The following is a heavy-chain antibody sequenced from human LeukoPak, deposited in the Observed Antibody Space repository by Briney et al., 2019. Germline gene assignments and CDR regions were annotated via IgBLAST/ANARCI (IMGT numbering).Heavy chain of an antibody. V-gene: IGHV4-39*07. CDR3: ARDKGHFDVDY. CDR1: GGSISSSGYY. CDR2: IYYSGNT. J-gene: IGHJ4*02. Sequence: SETLSLTCSVSGGSISSSGYYWGWIRQPPGKDLEWIGSIYYSGNTFYIPSLKSQLTISLDTSKNQFSLKLSSVTAADTAVYYCARDKGHFDVDYWGQGTLVTVSS. D-gene: IGHD3-9*01.